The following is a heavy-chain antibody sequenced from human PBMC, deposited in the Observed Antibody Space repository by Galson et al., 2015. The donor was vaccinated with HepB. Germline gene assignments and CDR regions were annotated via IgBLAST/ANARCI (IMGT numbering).Heavy chain of an antibody. D-gene: IGHD4-17*01. V-gene: IGHV1-69*01. J-gene: IGHJ3*02. CDR1: GGTFSSYA. Sequence: CKASGGTFSSYAISWVRQAPGQGLEWMGGIIPIFGTANYAQKFQGRVTITADESTSTAYMELSSLRSEDTAVYYCARDMTTVTGGSFDIWGQGTMVTVSS. CDR3: ARDMTTVTGGSFDI. CDR2: IIPIFGTA.